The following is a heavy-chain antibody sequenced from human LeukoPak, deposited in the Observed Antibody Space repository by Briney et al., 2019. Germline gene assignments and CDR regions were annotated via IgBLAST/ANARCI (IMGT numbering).Heavy chain of an antibody. CDR2: INHSGST. J-gene: IGHJ4*02. D-gene: IGHD3-3*01. CDR3: ARQGFPYYDFWSGYGFLGY. CDR1: GGSFSGYY. V-gene: IGHV4-34*01. Sequence: SETLSLTCAVYGGSFSGYYWSWIRQPPGKGLEWIGEINHSGSTNYNPSLKSRVTISVDTSKNQFSLKLSSVTAADTAVYYCARQGFPYYDFWSGYGFLGYWGQGTLVTVSS.